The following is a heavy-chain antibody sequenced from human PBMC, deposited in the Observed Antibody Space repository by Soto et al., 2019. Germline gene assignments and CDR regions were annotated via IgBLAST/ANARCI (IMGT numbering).Heavy chain of an antibody. V-gene: IGHV3-48*03. D-gene: IGHD3-10*01. CDR1: GFTFSSYE. J-gene: IGHJ6*02. Sequence: EVQLVESGGGLVQPGGSLRLSCAASGFTFSSYEMNWVRQAPGKGLEWVSYISSSGSTIYYADSVKGRFTISRDNAKNSLYLQMNSLRAEDTAVYYCARDFRQGVLWFGARVGGGMDVWGQGTTVTVSS. CDR3: ARDFRQGVLWFGARVGGGMDV. CDR2: ISSSGSTI.